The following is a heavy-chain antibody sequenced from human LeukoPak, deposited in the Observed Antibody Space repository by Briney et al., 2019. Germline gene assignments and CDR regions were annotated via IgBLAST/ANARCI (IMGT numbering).Heavy chain of an antibody. V-gene: IGHV3-73*01. CDR2: MRDRNKNYAT. CDR1: GFGFQGYA. Sequence: PGGSLRLSCGASGFGFQGYAVHWVRQSSGGGLEWIGCMRDRNKNYATIYAASMRGRFTISRDDSVNTATLQMNGLRTEDTAVYFSIRHLEYVRPDSWGQGTLVTVSS. J-gene: IGHJ4*02. D-gene: IGHD3-16*01. CDR3: IRHLEYVRPDS.